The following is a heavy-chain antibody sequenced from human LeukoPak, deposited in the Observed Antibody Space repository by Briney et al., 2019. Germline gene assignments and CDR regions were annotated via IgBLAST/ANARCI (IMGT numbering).Heavy chain of an antibody. V-gene: IGHV7-4-1*02. D-gene: IGHD3-9*01. CDR1: GYTFTSYA. CDR3: ATTYYDILTGYYKNAAVSY. CDR2: INTNTGNP. Sequence: GASVKVSCKASGYTFTSYAMNWVRQAPGQGLEWMGWINTNTGNPTYAQGFTGRFVFSLDTSVSTAYLQISSLKAEDTAVYYCATTYYDILTGYYKNAAVSYWGQGTLVTVSS. J-gene: IGHJ4*02.